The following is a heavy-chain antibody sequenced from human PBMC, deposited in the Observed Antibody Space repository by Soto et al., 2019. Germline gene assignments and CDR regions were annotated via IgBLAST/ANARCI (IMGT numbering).Heavy chain of an antibody. CDR2: IYYSGST. D-gene: IGHD2-2*01. CDR1: GGSISSSSYY. J-gene: IGHJ3*02. V-gene: IGHV4-39*01. CDR3: ARPGDIVVVPAAIGVASVAFDI. Sequence: SETLSLTCTVSGGSISSSSYYWGWIRQPPGKGLEWIGSIYYSGSTYYNPSLKSRVTISVDTSKNQFSLKLSSVTAADTAVYYCARPGDIVVVPAAIGVASVAFDIWGQGTMVTVSS.